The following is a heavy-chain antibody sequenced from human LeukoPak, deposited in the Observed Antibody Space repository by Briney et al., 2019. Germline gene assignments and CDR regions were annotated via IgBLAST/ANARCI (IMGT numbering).Heavy chain of an antibody. CDR1: GGSISSYY. D-gene: IGHD4-11*01. Sequence: SSETLSLTCTVSGGSISSYYWSWIRPPPGRGLEWIGYIYYSGSTNYNPSLKSRVTISVDTSKNQFSLKLSSVTAADTAVYYCARVPTEYWFDPWGQGTLVTVSS. V-gene: IGHV4-59*01. CDR2: IYYSGST. CDR3: ARVPTEYWFDP. J-gene: IGHJ5*02.